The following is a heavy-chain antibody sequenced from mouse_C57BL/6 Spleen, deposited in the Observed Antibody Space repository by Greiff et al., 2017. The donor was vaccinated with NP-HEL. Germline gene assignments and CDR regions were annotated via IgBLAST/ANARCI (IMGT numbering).Heavy chain of an antibody. Sequence: DVKLQESGPGLVKPSQSLSLTCSVTGYSITSGYYWNWIRQFPGNKLEWMGYISYDGSNNYNPSLKNRISITRDTSKNQFFLKLNSVTTEDTATYYCARGRDYYGSSYPWYFDVWGTGTTVTVSS. J-gene: IGHJ1*03. D-gene: IGHD1-1*01. CDR1: GYSITSGYY. CDR2: ISYDGSN. CDR3: ARGRDYYGSSYPWYFDV. V-gene: IGHV3-6*01.